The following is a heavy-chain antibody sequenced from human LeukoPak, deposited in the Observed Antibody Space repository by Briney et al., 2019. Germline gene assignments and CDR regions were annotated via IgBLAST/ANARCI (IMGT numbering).Heavy chain of an antibody. V-gene: IGHV3-23*01. J-gene: IGHJ4*02. CDR1: GFTFSNYD. Sequence: GGSLRLSCAASGFTFSNYDMNWVRQAPGKGLEWVSAISGSGGSTYYADSVKGRFTISRDNSKNTLYLQMNSLRAEDTAVYYCAKFFWDFDYWGQGTLVTVSS. CDR3: AKFFWDFDY. D-gene: IGHD1-26*01. CDR2: ISGSGGST.